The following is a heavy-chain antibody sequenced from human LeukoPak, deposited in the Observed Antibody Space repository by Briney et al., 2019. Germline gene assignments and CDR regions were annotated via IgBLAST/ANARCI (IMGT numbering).Heavy chain of an antibody. CDR2: INHSGST. V-gene: IGHV4-34*01. D-gene: IGHD3-10*01. J-gene: IGHJ4*02. CDR1: GGSFSGYY. Sequence: SETLSLTCAVYGGSFSGYYWSWIRQPPGKGLEWIGEINHSGSTNYNPSLKSRVTISVDTSKNQFSLKLSSVTAADTAVYYCARDSGDYWGQGTLVTVSS. CDR3: ARDSGDY.